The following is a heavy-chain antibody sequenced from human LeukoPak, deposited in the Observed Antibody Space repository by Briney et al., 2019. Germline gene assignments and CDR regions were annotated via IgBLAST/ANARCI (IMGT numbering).Heavy chain of an antibody. V-gene: IGHV3-23*01. Sequence: QAGGSLRLSCAASGFTFSSYAMSWVRQAPGKGLEWVSAISGSGGSTYYADSVKGRFTISRDNSKNTLYLQMNSLRAEDTAVYYCAKTPPRASYCTGGVYYWDYWGQGTLVTVSS. J-gene: IGHJ4*02. CDR1: GFTFSSYA. CDR3: AKTPPRASYCTGGVYYWDY. CDR2: ISGSGGST. D-gene: IGHD2-8*02.